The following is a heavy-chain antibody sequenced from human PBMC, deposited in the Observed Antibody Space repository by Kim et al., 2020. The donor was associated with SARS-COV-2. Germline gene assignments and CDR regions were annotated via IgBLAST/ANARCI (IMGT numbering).Heavy chain of an antibody. D-gene: IGHD6-19*01. Sequence: VKGRFTIARDNAKNSLYLQMNSLRAEDTAVYYCARVVAVAGNPSWYFDLWGRGTLVTVSS. J-gene: IGHJ2*01. V-gene: IGHV3-21*01. CDR3: ARVVAVAGNPSWYFDL.